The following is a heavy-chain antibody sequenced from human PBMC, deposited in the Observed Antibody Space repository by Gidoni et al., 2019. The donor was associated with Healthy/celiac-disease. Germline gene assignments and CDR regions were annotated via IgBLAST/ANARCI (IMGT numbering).Heavy chain of an antibody. D-gene: IGHD5-18*01. V-gene: IGHV4-4*02. CDR1: GGSISSSNW. CDR2: IYHSGST. J-gene: IGHJ3*02. Sequence: QVPLQESGPGLVKPSGTLSLTCAVSGGSISSSNWWSWVRQPPGKGLEWIGEIYHSGSTNYNQSLKSRVTISVDKSKNQFSLKLSSVTAADTAVYYCARAPIFGLQLRAFDIWGQGTMVTVSS. CDR3: ARAPIFGLQLRAFDI.